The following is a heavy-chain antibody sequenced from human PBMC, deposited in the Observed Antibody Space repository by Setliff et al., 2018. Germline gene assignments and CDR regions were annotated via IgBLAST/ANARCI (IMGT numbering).Heavy chain of an antibody. CDR1: ELIFSHTW. J-gene: IGHJ4*02. V-gene: IGHV3-15*01. CDR3: TTDPIYGFY. D-gene: IGHD3-3*01. CDR2: IKGQTDGGTT. Sequence: GGSLRLSCAAPELIFSHTWMNWVRQAPGKGLEWVGRIKGQTDGGTTDYAAPVKGRFTISRDDSKNTLYLQMNSLKTEDTAVYYCTTDPIYGFYWGQGTLVTVSS.